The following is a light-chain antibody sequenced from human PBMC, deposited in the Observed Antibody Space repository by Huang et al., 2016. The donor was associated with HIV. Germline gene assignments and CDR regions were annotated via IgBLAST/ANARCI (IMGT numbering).Light chain of an antibody. CDR3: MQALQTPYT. V-gene: IGKV2-28*01. CDR2: LGS. J-gene: IGKJ2*01. Sequence: DIVMTQSPLSLPVTPGEPASISCRSSQSLLHSNGYNYLDWYLQRPEQSPQLLSYLGSNLASGVPDRFSGSGSGTDFTLKISRVESEDVGVYYCMQALQTPYTFGQGTKVEIK. CDR1: QSLLHSNGYNY.